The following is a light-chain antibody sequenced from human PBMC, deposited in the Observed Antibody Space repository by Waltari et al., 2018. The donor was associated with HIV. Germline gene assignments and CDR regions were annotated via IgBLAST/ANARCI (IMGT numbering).Light chain of an antibody. CDR2: DVF. Sequence: QSALTQPASVSGSPGQSITVSCTGTSSDVGGYKFVSWYQQHPGKAPKLIIFDVFKRPAGVSERFSGSRSGNTASLTVSGLQAEDEADYYCCSYAGSRTWVFGGGTALTVL. CDR1: SSDVGGYKF. J-gene: IGLJ3*02. CDR3: CSYAGSRTWV. V-gene: IGLV2-23*02.